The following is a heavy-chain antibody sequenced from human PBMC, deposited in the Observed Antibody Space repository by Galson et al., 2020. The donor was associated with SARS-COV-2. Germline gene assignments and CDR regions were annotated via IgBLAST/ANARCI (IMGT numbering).Heavy chain of an antibody. J-gene: IGHJ6*02. Sequence: GSLKISCAASGFTFRTYWMHWVRQVSGKGLEWVSRINSDGSSAIYADSVKGRFTISRDNAKNTLYLHMNSLRVDDTAVYYCAREGEDTWYDYVMDAWGQGTTVTVSS. CDR1: GFTFRTYW. CDR2: INSDGSSA. D-gene: IGHD3-16*01. V-gene: IGHV3-74*01. CDR3: AREGEDTWYDYVMDA.